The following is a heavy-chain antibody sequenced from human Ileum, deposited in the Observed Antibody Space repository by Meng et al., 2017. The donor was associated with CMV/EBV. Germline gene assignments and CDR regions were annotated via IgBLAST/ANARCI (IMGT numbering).Heavy chain of an antibody. CDR1: GASLNDYY. CDR3: ARDRFDP. Sequence: QVPLQASGLGLAKPSETLSLPCTVSGASLNDYYWSWIRQPAGKGLEWIGRIFATGTTNYNPSLKSRVTMSVDTSKNQFSLKLTSVTAADTAVYFCARDRFDPWGQGALVTVSS. J-gene: IGHJ5*02. CDR2: IFATGTT. V-gene: IGHV4-4*07.